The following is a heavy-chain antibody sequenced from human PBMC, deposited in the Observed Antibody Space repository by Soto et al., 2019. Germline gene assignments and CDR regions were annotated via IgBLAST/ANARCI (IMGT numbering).Heavy chain of an antibody. J-gene: IGHJ3*02. D-gene: IGHD6-19*01. CDR2: ISAYNGNT. CDR3: ARDRVAVAGSPYAFDI. CDR1: GYTFTSYG. V-gene: IGHV1-18*01. Sequence: ASVKVSCKASGYTFTSYGISWVRQAPGQGLQWMGRISAYNGNTNYAQKLQGRVTMTTDTSTSTAYMELRSLRSDDTAVYYCARDRVAVAGSPYAFDIWGQGTMVTVSS.